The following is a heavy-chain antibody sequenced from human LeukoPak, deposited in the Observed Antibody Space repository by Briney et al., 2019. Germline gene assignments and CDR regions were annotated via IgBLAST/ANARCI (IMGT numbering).Heavy chain of an antibody. Sequence: LPGGSLRLSCAASEFTFSSYWMNWVRQAPGKGLEWVARIKQGGSEKYYVDSVKGRFTISRDNSKNTLYLQMNSLRAEDTAVYYCAKDGHYDFWSGSKYWGQGTLVTVSS. CDR3: AKDGHYDFWSGSKY. V-gene: IGHV3-7*03. CDR1: EFTFSSYW. D-gene: IGHD3-3*01. J-gene: IGHJ4*02. CDR2: IKQGGSEK.